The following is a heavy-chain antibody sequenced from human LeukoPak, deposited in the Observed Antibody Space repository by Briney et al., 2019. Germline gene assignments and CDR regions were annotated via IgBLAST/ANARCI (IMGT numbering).Heavy chain of an antibody. CDR3: AREEDTARWFDP. CDR1: GGSISSGDCY. CDR2: IYYSGST. V-gene: IGHV4-30-4*01. J-gene: IGHJ5*02. Sequence: SETLSITCTVSGGSISSGDCYWSWIRQPPGKGLEWIGYIYYSGSTYYNPSLKSRVTISVDTSKNQFSLKLSSVTAADTAVYYCAREEDTARWFDPWGQGTLVTVSS. D-gene: IGHD5-18*01.